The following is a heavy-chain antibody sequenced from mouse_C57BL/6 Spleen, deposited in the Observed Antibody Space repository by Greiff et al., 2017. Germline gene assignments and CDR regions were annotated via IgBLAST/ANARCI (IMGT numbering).Heavy chain of an antibody. CDR1: GFTFSSYA. D-gene: IGHD1-1*01. CDR3: TRDTHYGTPWFAY. Sequence: EVTLVESGEGLVKPGGSLKLSCAASGFTFSSYALSLVRQTPEKRLEWVAYISSSGDYIYYADTVKGRFTISRDNARNTLYLQMSSLKSEDTAMYYCTRDTHYGTPWFAYWGQGTLVTVSA. J-gene: IGHJ3*01. V-gene: IGHV5-9-1*02. CDR2: ISSSGDYI.